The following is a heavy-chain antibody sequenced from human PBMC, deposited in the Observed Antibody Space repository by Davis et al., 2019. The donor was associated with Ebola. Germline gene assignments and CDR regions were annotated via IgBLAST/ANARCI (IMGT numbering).Heavy chain of an antibody. Sequence: GESLKISCAASGFTVSSSYLSWVRQAPGKGLEWVSSIYSGGGTYYADSVEGRFTMSRDNSKNTLYLQMNSLRAEDTAVYYCARAESGNYDLGYWGQGALVIVSS. J-gene: IGHJ4*02. CDR1: GFTVSSSY. V-gene: IGHV3-53*01. D-gene: IGHD4-11*01. CDR2: IYSGGGT. CDR3: ARAESGNYDLGY.